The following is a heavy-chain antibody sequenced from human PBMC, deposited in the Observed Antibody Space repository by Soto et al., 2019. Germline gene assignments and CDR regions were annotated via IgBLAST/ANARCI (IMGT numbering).Heavy chain of an antibody. V-gene: IGHV3-23*01. CDR3: LRRGGGAVVWYYEL. CDR2: VSGRGGSA. D-gene: IGHD2-21*01. Sequence: EVQLLESGGGLVQRGGSLRLSCAASGFIFNNYAMTWVRQATGKGLEWVARVSGRGGSAYYADSVKGRLTISRDNSNNTLYLQMTTVRGEDTAVYYCLRRGGGAVVWYYELCGRRTLVSVFS. CDR1: GFIFNNYA. J-gene: IGHJ2*01.